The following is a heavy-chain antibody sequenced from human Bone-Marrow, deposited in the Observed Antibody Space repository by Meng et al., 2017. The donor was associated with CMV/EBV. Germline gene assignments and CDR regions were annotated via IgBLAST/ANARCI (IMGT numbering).Heavy chain of an antibody. CDR1: GFIFDDYG. CDR3: ARETLPGAALTP. V-gene: IGHV3-20*04. D-gene: IGHD6-19*01. J-gene: IGHJ4*02. CDR2: INGNGGKT. Sequence: GESLKISCAASGFIFDDYGMSWVRQAPGKGLEWVSGINGNGGKTGYADSVKGRFTISRDNAKNSLYLQMNSLSAEDTALYYCARETLPGAALTPWGQGTLVTVSS.